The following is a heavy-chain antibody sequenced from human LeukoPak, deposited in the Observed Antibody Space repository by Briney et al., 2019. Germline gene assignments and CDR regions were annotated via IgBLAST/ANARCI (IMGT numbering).Heavy chain of an antibody. D-gene: IGHD3-9*01. CDR1: GVSISSSEW. J-gene: IGHJ4*02. Sequence: KASETLSLTCAVSGVSISSSEWWLWVRQPPGQGLEWIGEIHRDGRTRYNPSLKSRVTMSMDYSKNQFSLSVTSVTAADTAIYYCGKTDIYFNPIDYWGPGSLVTVSS. CDR3: GKTDIYFNPIDY. V-gene: IGHV4-4*02. CDR2: IHRDGRT.